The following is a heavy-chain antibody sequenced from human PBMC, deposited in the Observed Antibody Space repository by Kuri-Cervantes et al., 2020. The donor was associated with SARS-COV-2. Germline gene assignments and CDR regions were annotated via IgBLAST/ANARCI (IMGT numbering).Heavy chain of an antibody. D-gene: IGHD3-3*01. CDR3: ARGDFWSGYYYDY. J-gene: IGHJ4*02. V-gene: IGHV1-2*02. CDR2: INPNSGGT. Sequence: ASVKVSCKASGYTFTNYYIHWVRQAPGQGLEWMGWINPNSGGTNYAQKFQGRVTMTRDTSISTAYMELSRLRSDDTAVYYCARGDFWSGYYYDYWGQGTLVTVSS. CDR1: GYTFTNYY.